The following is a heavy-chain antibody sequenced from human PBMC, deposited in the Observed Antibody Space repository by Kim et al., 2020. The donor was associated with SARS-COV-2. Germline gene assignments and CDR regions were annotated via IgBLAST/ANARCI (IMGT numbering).Heavy chain of an antibody. V-gene: IGHV3-33*01. D-gene: IGHD3-10*01. Sequence: GGSLRLSCAASGFAFNMYAMHWVRQAPGKGLEWVAGIWSDGTTQFYGDSVKGRFTISRDNSKDTLYLEMSTLRAEDTAVYYCARDSNRGPGVWFDPCGQGNLVTVSS. CDR1: GFAFNMYA. CDR3: ARDSNRGPGVWFDP. CDR2: IWSDGTTQ. J-gene: IGHJ5*02.